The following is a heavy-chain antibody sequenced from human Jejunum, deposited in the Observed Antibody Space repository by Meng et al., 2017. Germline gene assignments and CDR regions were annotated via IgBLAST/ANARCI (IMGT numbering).Heavy chain of an antibody. V-gene: IGHV4-34*01. D-gene: IGHD3-10*01. Sequence: AVYGGSLCRYDCALNDTAPRKEMEVIGDIDHSGSTNYNPSLKNRVTISVDTSRNQISLNLNSVTAADTAVYYCARGGDPRAYYFDYWGQGNLVTVSS. J-gene: IGHJ4*02. CDR3: ARGGDPRAYYFDY. CDR2: IDHSGST. CDR1: GGSLCRYD.